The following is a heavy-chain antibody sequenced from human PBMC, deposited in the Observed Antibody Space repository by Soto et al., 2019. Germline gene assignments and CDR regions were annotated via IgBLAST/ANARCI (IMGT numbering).Heavy chain of an antibody. J-gene: IGHJ6*02. Sequence: LSLTCAVYGGSFSGYYWSWIRQPPGKGLEWIGEIDHSGSTNYSPSLKSRVTISVDTSKNQFSLKLSSVTAADTAEYYCARWPSRSSSSKDYSYYFYMDVWGQGTTVTVSS. D-gene: IGHD6-6*01. CDR3: ARWPSRSSSSKDYSYYFYMDV. CDR2: IDHSGST. V-gene: IGHV4-34*01. CDR1: GGSFSGYY.